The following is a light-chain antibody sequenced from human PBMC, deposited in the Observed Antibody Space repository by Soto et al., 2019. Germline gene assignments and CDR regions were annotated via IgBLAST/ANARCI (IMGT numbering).Light chain of an antibody. J-gene: IGKJ2*03. V-gene: IGKV1-39*01. CDR3: QQSYSTPMYS. Sequence: DIQMTQSPSSLSASVGDRVTITCRASQSISSYLSWYQRKPGTAPKVLIYGASSLQSGVPARFSGSGSGTDFTLTISSLQPEDSATYYCQQSYSTPMYSFGQGTKLEIK. CDR1: QSISSY. CDR2: GAS.